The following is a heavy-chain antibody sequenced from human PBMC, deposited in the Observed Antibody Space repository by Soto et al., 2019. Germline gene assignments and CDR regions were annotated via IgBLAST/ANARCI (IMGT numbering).Heavy chain of an antibody. CDR1: GYTFTDYE. Sequence: QVPLVQSGAEVKKPGASVKFSCKASGYTFTDYEINWVRQATGQGLEWMGWMNPKTGDTTYAPKFLGRVTMTRDTSINTAYMDLSSLRYEDTTVYFCARQVAGLLEAFDIWGQGTMVTVSS. D-gene: IGHD6-19*01. CDR3: ARQVAGLLEAFDI. J-gene: IGHJ3*02. CDR2: MNPKTGDT. V-gene: IGHV1-8*01.